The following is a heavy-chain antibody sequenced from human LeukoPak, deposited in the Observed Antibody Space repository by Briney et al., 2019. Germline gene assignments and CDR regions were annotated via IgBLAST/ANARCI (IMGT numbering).Heavy chain of an antibody. D-gene: IGHD2-21*02. CDR1: GYTLTESS. Sequence: ASVKVSCKVSGYTLTESSMHWVRQAPGKGLEWMGGFDPEDGETIYAQKFQGRVTMTEDTSTDTAYMELSSLRSEDTAVYYCATIYCGGDCYPSFDYWGQGTLVTVSS. J-gene: IGHJ4*02. CDR2: FDPEDGET. CDR3: ATIYCGGDCYPSFDY. V-gene: IGHV1-24*01.